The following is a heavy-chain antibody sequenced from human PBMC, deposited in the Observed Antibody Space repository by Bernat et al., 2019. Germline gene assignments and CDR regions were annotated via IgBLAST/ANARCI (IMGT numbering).Heavy chain of an antibody. CDR2: ISSSSSYI. J-gene: IGHJ4*02. CDR1: GFTFSSCS. V-gene: IGHV3-21*01. D-gene: IGHD3-10*01. CDR3: ARRGVRGVKAPSDY. Sequence: EVQLVESGGGLVKPGGSLRLSCAASGFTFSSCSMNWVRQAPGKGLEWVSSISSSSSYIYYADSVKGRFTISRDNAKNSLYLQMNSLRAEDTAVYYCARRGVRGVKAPSDYWGQGTLVTVSS.